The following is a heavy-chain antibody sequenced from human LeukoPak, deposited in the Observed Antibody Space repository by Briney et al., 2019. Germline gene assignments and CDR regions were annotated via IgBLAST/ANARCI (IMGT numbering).Heavy chain of an antibody. D-gene: IGHD6-13*01. CDR1: GVTFTSYA. J-gene: IGHJ4*02. CDR2: ITGSGYNT. V-gene: IGHV3-23*01. Sequence: GGSLRLSCAASGVTFTSYAMSWVRQAPGKGLEWVSAITGSGYNTFYADSVKGRFTISRDNSKNTLYVQMNSLRAEDTAVYYCVKDYGPKQLVFFDSWGQGTLVTVSS. CDR3: VKDYGPKQLVFFDS.